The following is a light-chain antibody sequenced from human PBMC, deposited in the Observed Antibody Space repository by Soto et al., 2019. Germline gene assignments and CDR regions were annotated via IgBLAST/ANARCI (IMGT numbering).Light chain of an antibody. J-gene: IGKJ4*01. Sequence: EIVLTQSPGTLSLSPGERATLSCRASQTVISNHLAWYQQKPGQAPRLLIYGASTRATGVPDRFSGSGSGTDFTLTISRLEPEDFAVYYCQQYGSSPLTFGGGTKVDIK. CDR2: GAS. V-gene: IGKV3-20*01. CDR3: QQYGSSPLT. CDR1: QTVISNH.